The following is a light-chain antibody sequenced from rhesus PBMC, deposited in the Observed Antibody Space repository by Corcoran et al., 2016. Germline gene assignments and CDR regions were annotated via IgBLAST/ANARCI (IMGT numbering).Light chain of an antibody. J-gene: IGKJ1*01. V-gene: IGKV1-43*02. CDR1: PGISSY. CDR3: LQYNSDPPT. CDR2: KTS. Sequence: DIPITQSPTSPSAFVGGRIHNPFRASPGISSYLNLDQPEPRKAPKRRNDKTSKLESGVPSRFSGSGGGTDFTLTISSLQPEDFATYYCLQYNSDPPTFGQGTKVEIK.